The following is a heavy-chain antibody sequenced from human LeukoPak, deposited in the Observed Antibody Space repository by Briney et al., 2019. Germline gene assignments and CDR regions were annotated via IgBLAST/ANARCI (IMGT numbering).Heavy chain of an antibody. D-gene: IGHD2-15*01. Sequence: SETLSLTCAVYGGSFSGYYWSWIRQPPGKGLEWIGEINHSGSTNYNPSLKSRVILSLDTSKNQFALKLSSVTAADTAVYYCVFGSCSDGSCYHYWGQGALVTVSS. CDR2: INHSGST. V-gene: IGHV4-34*01. CDR1: GGSFSGYY. J-gene: IGHJ4*02. CDR3: VFGSCSDGSCYHY.